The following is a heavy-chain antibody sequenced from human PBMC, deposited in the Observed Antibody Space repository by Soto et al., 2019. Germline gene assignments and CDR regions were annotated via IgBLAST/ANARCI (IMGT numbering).Heavy chain of an antibody. V-gene: IGHV4-34*01. CDR3: ARAWYSRSSRDYMDV. J-gene: IGHJ6*02. Sequence: PSETLSLTCAVYGGSFSGYYWSWIRQSPGKGLEWVGEINHSGSTNYSPSLKSRVTISLDTSKNQFSLKLSSVTAADTAVYYCARAWYSRSSRDYMDVWGQGTTVTVSS. D-gene: IGHD6-6*01. CDR2: INHSGST. CDR1: GGSFSGYY.